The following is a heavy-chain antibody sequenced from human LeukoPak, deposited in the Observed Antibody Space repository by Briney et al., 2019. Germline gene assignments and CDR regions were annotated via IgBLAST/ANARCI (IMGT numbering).Heavy chain of an antibody. D-gene: IGHD3-16*01. CDR3: VRGSTLRHYQY. J-gene: IGHJ4*02. V-gene: IGHV4-39*01. CDR2: IYYSGST. CDR1: GGSISSSTYY. Sequence: SETLSLTCTVSGGSISSSTYYWGWIRRPPGKGLEWIGSIYYSGSTYYNPSLKSRVTVSVDTSKNQFSLKLSSVTAADTAVYYCVRGSTLRHYQYWGQGTLVTVSS.